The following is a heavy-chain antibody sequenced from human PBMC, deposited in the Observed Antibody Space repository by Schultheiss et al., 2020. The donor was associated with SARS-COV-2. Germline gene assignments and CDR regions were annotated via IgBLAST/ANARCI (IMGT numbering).Heavy chain of an antibody. CDR2: IYPGDSDT. CDR1: GYSFTSYW. CDR3: ARRGIAVAGSWGAAFDI. J-gene: IGHJ3*02. V-gene: IGHV5-51*01. Sequence: GESLKISCKGSGYSFTSYWIGWVRQMPGKGLEWMGIIYPGDSDTRYSPSFQGQVTISADKSISTAYLQWSSLKASDTAMYYCARRGIAVAGSWGAAFDIWGQGTMVTVSS. D-gene: IGHD6-19*01.